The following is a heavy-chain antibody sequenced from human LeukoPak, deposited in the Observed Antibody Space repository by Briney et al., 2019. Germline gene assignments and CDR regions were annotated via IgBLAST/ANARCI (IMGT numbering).Heavy chain of an antibody. Sequence: GGSLRLSCAASGFTLSSNYMSWVRQAPQKGLEWVSVIYSGGNTNYADSVKGRFTISRDNSKNTLYLQMNSLRAEDTAVYYCARARWGGGIAVTGTANYYGMDVWGQGTTVTVSS. D-gene: IGHD6-13*01. V-gene: IGHV3-66*01. CDR3: ARARWGGGIAVTGTANYYGMDV. J-gene: IGHJ6*02. CDR1: GFTLSSNY. CDR2: IYSGGNT.